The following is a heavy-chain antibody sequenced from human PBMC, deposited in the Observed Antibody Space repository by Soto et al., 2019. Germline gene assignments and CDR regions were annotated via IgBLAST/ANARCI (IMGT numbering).Heavy chain of an antibody. D-gene: IGHD3-10*01. J-gene: IGHJ3*02. CDR1: GFTVSSNY. V-gene: IGHV3-53*01. Sequence: GGSLRLSCAASGFTVSSNYMSWVRQAPGKGLEWVSVIYSGGSTYYADSVKGRFTISRDNSKNTLYLQMNSLRAEDTAVYYCARDPPRGSGSDAFDIWGQWTMVTVSS. CDR3: ARDPPRGSGSDAFDI. CDR2: IYSGGST.